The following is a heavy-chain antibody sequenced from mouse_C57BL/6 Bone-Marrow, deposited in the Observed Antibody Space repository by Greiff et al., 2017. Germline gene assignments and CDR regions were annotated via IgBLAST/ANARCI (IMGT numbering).Heavy chain of an antibody. D-gene: IGHD2-1*01. CDR1: GYTFTSYW. CDR2: IDPSDSYT. V-gene: IGHV1-50*01. CDR3: AREWFYYGNYYAMDY. Sequence: VKLQQPGAELVKPGASVKLSCKASGYTFTSYWMQWVKQRPGQGLEWIGEIDPSDSYTNYNQKFKGKATLTVDTSSSTAYMQLSSLTSEDSAVYYCAREWFYYGNYYAMDYWGQGTSVTVSS. J-gene: IGHJ4*01.